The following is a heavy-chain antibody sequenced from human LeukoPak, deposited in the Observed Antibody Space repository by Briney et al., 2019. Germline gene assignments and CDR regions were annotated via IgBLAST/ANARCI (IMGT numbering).Heavy chain of an antibody. V-gene: IGHV4-59*12. D-gene: IGHD6-13*01. Sequence: PSETLSLTCTVSGGSISSYYWSWIRQPSGKGLEWIGSIYYSGSTYYNPSLKSRVTISVDTSKDQFSLKLSSVTAADTAVYYCARDQPLGVFGIADSPGHFQHWGQGTLVTVSS. CDR2: IYYSGST. J-gene: IGHJ1*01. CDR1: GGSISSYY. CDR3: ARDQPLGVFGIADSPGHFQH.